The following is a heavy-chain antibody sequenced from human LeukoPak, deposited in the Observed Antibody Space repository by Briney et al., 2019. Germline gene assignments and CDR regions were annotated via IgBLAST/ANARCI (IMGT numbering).Heavy chain of an antibody. D-gene: IGHD3-10*01. Sequence: SGTLSLTCAVSGGSISSSNWWSWVRQPPGKGLEWIGEIYHSGSTNYNPSLKSRVTISVDTSKNQFSLKLSSVTAADTAVYYCALKYYGSGSYLDPWGQGTLVTVSS. CDR3: ALKYYGSGSYLDP. CDR2: IYHSGST. V-gene: IGHV4-4*02. J-gene: IGHJ5*02. CDR1: GGSISSSNW.